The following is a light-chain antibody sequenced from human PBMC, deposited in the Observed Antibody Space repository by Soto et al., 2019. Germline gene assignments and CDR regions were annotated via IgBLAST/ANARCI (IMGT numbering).Light chain of an antibody. Sequence: DIQMTQSPSTLSASVGXRVTITCRASQTISSWLAWYHQKPGKAPKLLIYDASSLESGVPSRFSGSGSGTEFTLTISSLQPDDFATYYCQQYDSYPWTFGPGTKVDIK. CDR3: QQYDSYPWT. CDR2: DAS. CDR1: QTISSW. J-gene: IGKJ1*01. V-gene: IGKV1-5*01.